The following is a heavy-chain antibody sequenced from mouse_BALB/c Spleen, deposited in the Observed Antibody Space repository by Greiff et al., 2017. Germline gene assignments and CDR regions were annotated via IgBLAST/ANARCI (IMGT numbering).Heavy chain of an antibody. CDR2: IDPANGNT. CDR3: ARGDGNYGAMDY. D-gene: IGHD2-1*01. Sequence: VQLKESGAELVKPGASVKLSCTASGFNIKDTYMHWVKQRPEQGLEWIGRIDPANGNTKYDPKFQGKATITADTSSNTAYLQLSSLTSEDTAVYYCARGDGNYGAMDYWGQGTSVTVSS. V-gene: IGHV14-3*02. J-gene: IGHJ4*01. CDR1: GFNIKDTY.